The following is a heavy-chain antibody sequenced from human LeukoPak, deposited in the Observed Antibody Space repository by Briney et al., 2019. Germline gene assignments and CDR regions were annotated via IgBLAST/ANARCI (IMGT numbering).Heavy chain of an antibody. V-gene: IGHV1-8*01. CDR3: ARGPGIGYWAEEATAFDI. Sequence: ASVKVSSKASGYTFTSYDINSVRQAPGQGLERIGWMNPNSGNTGYAQKFQGRVTFTRNTSISTAYMELSSLRSEDTAVYYCARGPGIGYWAEEATAFDIWGQGTMVTVSS. CDR1: GYTFTSYD. D-gene: IGHD2-15*01. J-gene: IGHJ3*02. CDR2: MNPNSGNT.